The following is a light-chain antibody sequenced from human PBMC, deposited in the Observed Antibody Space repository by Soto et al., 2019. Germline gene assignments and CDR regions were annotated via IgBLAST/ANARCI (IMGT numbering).Light chain of an antibody. CDR3: SSYAGSKFWV. V-gene: IGLV2-8*01. CDR2: EVF. J-gene: IGLJ3*02. CDR1: SSDVGVYNY. Sequence: QSALTQPPSASGSPGQSVIISFTGTSSDVGVYNYVSWHQQHPGRPPRLLIYEVFKRPSGVPDRFSGSKSGNMASLTVAGLQAEDEAVYFCSSYAGSKFWVFGGGTKLTVL.